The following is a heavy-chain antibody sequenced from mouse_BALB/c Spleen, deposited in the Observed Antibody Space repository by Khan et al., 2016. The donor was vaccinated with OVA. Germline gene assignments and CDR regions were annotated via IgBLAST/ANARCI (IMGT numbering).Heavy chain of an antibody. Sequence: QIQLVQSGPELKKPGETVKISCKASGYTFTNYGMNWVKQAPGKGLKWMGWINTYTGEPTYADDFKGRFAFSLETSASTAYLQINNLKNEDTATYLCARSTGNSWFEYWGQGTLVTVSA. CDR3: ARSTGNSWFEY. CDR1: GYTFTNYG. D-gene: IGHD2-1*01. CDR2: INTYTGEP. V-gene: IGHV9-3-1*01. J-gene: IGHJ3*01.